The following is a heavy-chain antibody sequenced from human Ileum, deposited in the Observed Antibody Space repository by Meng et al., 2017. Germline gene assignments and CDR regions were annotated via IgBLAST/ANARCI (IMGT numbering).Heavy chain of an antibody. CDR2: AGT. J-gene: IGHJ4*02. D-gene: IGHD7-27*01. V-gene: IGHV4-61*08. CDR3: ARDHWGSLDY. Sequence: VQLQGSGPGLVMPQETLSLICTVSGGSVSTSDYQWGWIRQPPGKGLEWIGYAGTNYNPSLKSRVTISVDTSKRQFSLKLTSVTAADTAVYYCARDHWGSLDYWGQGILVTVSS. CDR1: GGSVSTSDYQ.